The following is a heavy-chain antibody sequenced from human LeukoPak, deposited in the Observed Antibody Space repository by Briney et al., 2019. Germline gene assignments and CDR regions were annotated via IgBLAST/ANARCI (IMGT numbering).Heavy chain of an antibody. J-gene: IGHJ4*02. CDR1: GGFIGTFY. D-gene: IGHD1-26*01. Sequence: SETLSLTCTVSGGFIGTFYWTWIRQPPGEGLEWIGYISTSGSTKYNPSLNSRITISLDTSKNQFSLRLSSVTAADTAVYYCARPLGGSSYPLAYWGQGTMAIVSS. CDR3: ARPLGGSSYPLAY. V-gene: IGHV4-4*09. CDR2: ISTSGST.